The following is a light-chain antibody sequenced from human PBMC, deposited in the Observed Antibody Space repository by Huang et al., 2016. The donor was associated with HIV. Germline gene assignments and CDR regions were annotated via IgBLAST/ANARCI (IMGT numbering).Light chain of an antibody. CDR2: AES. CDR1: QGISSY. CDR3: QQFNSYPLT. Sequence: IQLTQSPSSLSASVGDRVTITFWASQGISSYLAWYQQKPGKAPKLLIYAESTLETGVPSRFSGSGSGRHFTLTISSLQPEDFATYYCQQFNSYPLTFGGGTKVEIK. J-gene: IGKJ4*01. V-gene: IGKV1-9*01.